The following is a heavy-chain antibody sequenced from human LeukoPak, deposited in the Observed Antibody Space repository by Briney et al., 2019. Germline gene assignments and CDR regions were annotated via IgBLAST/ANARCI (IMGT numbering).Heavy chain of an antibody. CDR1: GFTFSSYG. CDR2: IRYDGSNK. J-gene: IGHJ4*02. Sequence: PGGSLRLSCAASGFTFSSYGMHWVRQAPGKGLEWVAFIRYDGSNKYYADSVKGRFTISRDNSKNTLYLQMNSLRAEDTAVYYCAKVLSGTNFAWFDYWGQGTLVTVSS. CDR3: AKVLSGTNFAWFDY. D-gene: IGHD3-9*01. V-gene: IGHV3-30*02.